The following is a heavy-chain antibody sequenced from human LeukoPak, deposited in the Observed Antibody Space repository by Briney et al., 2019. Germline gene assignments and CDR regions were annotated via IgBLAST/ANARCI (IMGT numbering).Heavy chain of an antibody. CDR3: ARGRGKAVADLGGAVWDYYMDV. V-gene: IGHV1-8*01. CDR1: GYTFTSDD. CDR2: MNPNSGNT. Sequence: ASVKVSCKASGYTFTSDDINWVRQASGQGLEWMGWMNPNSGNTGYAQKFQGRVTMTRNTSMRTAYMELSSLTSEDTAVYYCARGRGKAVADLGGAVWDYYMDVWGKGTTVTISS. D-gene: IGHD6-19*01. J-gene: IGHJ6*03.